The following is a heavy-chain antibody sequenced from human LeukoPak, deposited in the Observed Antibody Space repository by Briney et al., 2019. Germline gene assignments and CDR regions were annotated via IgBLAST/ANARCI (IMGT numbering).Heavy chain of an antibody. J-gene: IGHJ4*02. CDR1: GFTFSSYS. D-gene: IGHD3-10*01. CDR3: AKGGRPTRPTSGYFDY. V-gene: IGHV3-21*01. CDR2: ISSSSSYI. Sequence: GGSLRLSCAASGFTFSSYSMNWVRQAPGKGLEWVSSISSSSSYIYYADSLKGRFTISRDNSKNTVYLQMNSLRVEDTAVYYCAKGGRPTRPTSGYFDYWGQGTLVTVSS.